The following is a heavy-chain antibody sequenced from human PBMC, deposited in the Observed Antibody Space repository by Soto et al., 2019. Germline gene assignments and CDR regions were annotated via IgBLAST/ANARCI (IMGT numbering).Heavy chain of an antibody. CDR2: IYSGGST. Sequence: EVQLVESGGGLIQSGGSLRLSCTASGFIVSSNYMSWVRQAPGKGLEWVSVIYSGGSTYYGDSVKGRFTISRDNSKNTLYLQMNNLRAEDTAVYHCARSPWGGPFDYWGQGTLVTVSS. V-gene: IGHV3-53*01. CDR1: GFIVSSNY. J-gene: IGHJ4*02. CDR3: ARSPWGGPFDY. D-gene: IGHD7-27*01.